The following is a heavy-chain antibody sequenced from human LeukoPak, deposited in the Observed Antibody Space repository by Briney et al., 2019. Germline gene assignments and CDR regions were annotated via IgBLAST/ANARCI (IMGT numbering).Heavy chain of an antibody. D-gene: IGHD2-2*01. Sequence: GGSLRLSCEASGFPFSSYVMTWVRQTPGKGLEWVSGISNNGDTTYYADSVRDRFTISRDNSKNTLYLQMNSLRAGDTAVYFCAKDGCSSTSCYFDYWGQGILVTVSS. CDR1: GFPFSSYV. CDR2: ISNNGDTT. CDR3: AKDGCSSTSCYFDY. J-gene: IGHJ4*02. V-gene: IGHV3-23*01.